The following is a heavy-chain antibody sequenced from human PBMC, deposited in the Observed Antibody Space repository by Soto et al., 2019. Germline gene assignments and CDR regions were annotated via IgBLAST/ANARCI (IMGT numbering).Heavy chain of an antibody. Sequence: KVSCNASGYTFTSYCISWVRQAPGQGLEWMGWISAYNGNTNYAQKLQGRVTMTTDTSTSTAYMELRSLRSDDTAVYYCARANYGYYTSTIDYWGQGTLVTVSS. D-gene: IGHD3-3*01. CDR1: GYTFTSYC. J-gene: IGHJ4*02. V-gene: IGHV1-18*01. CDR2: ISAYNGNT. CDR3: ARANYGYYTSTIDY.